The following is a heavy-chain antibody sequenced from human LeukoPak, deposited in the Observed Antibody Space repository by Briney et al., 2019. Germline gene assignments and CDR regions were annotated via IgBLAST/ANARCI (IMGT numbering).Heavy chain of an antibody. Sequence: GSLRLSCAASGFTFSTFDMNWVRQAPGKGLEWVSYISSGSSTIYYADSVKGRFTISRDNAKNSLYLQMNSLRAEDTAVYYCARARYQLLLAGMDVWGQGTTVTVSS. J-gene: IGHJ6*02. CDR1: GFTFSTFD. CDR2: ISSGSSTI. CDR3: ARARYQLLLAGMDV. V-gene: IGHV3-48*01. D-gene: IGHD2-2*01.